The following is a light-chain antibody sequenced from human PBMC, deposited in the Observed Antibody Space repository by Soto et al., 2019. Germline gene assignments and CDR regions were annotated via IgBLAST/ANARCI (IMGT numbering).Light chain of an antibody. J-gene: IGKJ1*01. CDR2: GAS. CDR3: QQYGTSPRT. Sequence: DIQMTQSPSSLSASVGDRVTITCRASLNIGDSLSWFQQKAGKPPTQLIYGASSRATGIPDRFSGSGSGADFTLTISRLEPEDFAVYYCQQYGTSPRTFGQGTKVDIK. CDR1: LNIGDS. V-gene: IGKV1-NL1*01.